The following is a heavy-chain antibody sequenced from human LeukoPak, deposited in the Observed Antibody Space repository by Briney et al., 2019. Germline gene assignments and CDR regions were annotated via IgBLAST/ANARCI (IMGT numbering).Heavy chain of an antibody. CDR1: GFTFSDYY. D-gene: IGHD4-17*01. J-gene: IGHJ6*02. CDR2: ISSSGSTI. V-gene: IGHV3-11*01. Sequence: PGGSLRLSCAASGFTFSDYYMSWIRQAPGKGLEWVSYISSSGSTIYYADSVKGRFTISRDNAKNSLYLRMNSLRAEDTAVYYCARDYGDYYYYYYGMDVWGQGTTVTVSS. CDR3: ARDYGDYYYYYYGMDV.